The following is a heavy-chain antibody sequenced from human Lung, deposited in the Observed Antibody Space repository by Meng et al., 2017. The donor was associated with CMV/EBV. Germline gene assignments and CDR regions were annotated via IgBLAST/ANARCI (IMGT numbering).Heavy chain of an antibody. CDR2: IIPIFGTA. CDR3: ARDPHTLYDSSGYYYYGMDV. CDR1: GGTFSSYA. D-gene: IGHD3-22*01. J-gene: IGHJ6*02. V-gene: IGHV1-69*05. Sequence: SVKVSCKASGGTFSSYAISWVRQAPGQGLEWMGGIIPIFGTANYAQKFQGRVTITTDESTSTAYMELSSLRSEDTAVYYCARDPHTLYDSSGYYYYGMDVWXQGTTVXVSS.